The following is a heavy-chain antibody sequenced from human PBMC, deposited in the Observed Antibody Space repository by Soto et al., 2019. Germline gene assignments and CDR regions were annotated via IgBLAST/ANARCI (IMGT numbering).Heavy chain of an antibody. J-gene: IGHJ6*02. CDR1: GGTFSSYA. D-gene: IGHD5-12*01. Sequence: QVQLVQSGAEVKKPGSSVKVSCKASGGTFSSYAISWVRQAPGQGLEWMGGIIPIFGTANYAQKFEGRVTITADKSTSTAYMELSSLRSEDTAVYYCARLDGYKYRGYYYYYYGMDVWGQGTTVTVSS. CDR3: ARLDGYKYRGYYYYYYGMDV. CDR2: IIPIFGTA. V-gene: IGHV1-69*06.